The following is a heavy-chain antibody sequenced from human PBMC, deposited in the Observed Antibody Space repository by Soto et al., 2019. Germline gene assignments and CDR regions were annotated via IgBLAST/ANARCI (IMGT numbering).Heavy chain of an antibody. CDR1: GYTFTSYG. CDR2: ISAYNGNT. V-gene: IGHV1-18*04. D-gene: IGHD3-22*01. J-gene: IGHJ4*02. Sequence: ASVKVSCKASGYTFTSYGISWVRQAPGQGLEWMGWISAYNGNTNYAQKLQGRVTMTTDTSTSTAYMELRSLRSDDTAVYSCAGGMIVAEPSRLDYWGQGTLVAVSS. CDR3: AGGMIVAEPSRLDY.